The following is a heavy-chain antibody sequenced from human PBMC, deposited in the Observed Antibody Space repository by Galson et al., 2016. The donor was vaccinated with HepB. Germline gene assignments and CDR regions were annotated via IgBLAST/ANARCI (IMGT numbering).Heavy chain of an antibody. CDR3: ARHSSGRNQQLVKYFQF. J-gene: IGHJ1*01. D-gene: IGHD6-13*01. Sequence: SETLSLTCTVSGDSISGSTYYWGWVRQSPGKGLEWIGSIYHSGSTYYKPSLKSRVTISVDTTKNQFSLKLYSVTAADTALYYCARHSSGRNQQLVKYFQFWGQGTLVTVSS. V-gene: IGHV4-39*01. CDR1: GDSISGSTYY. CDR2: IYHSGST.